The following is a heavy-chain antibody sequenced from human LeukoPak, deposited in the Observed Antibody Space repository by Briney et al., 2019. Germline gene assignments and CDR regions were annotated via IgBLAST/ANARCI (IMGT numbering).Heavy chain of an antibody. CDR1: GYTFTSYA. V-gene: IGHV7-4-1*02. D-gene: IGHD3-10*01. Sequence: GASVKVSCKASGYTFTSYAMNWVRQAPGQGREWMGWINTNTGNPTYAQGFTGRFVFSLDTSVSTAYLQISSLKAEDTAVYYCARDLQGHPFILFPPFGYWGQGTLVTVSS. CDR2: INTNTGNP. CDR3: ARDLQGHPFILFPPFGY. J-gene: IGHJ4*02.